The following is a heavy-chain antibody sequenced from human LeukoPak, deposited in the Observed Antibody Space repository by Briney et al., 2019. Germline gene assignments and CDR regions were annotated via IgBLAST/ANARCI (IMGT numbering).Heavy chain of an antibody. D-gene: IGHD3-10*01. CDR3: ARERQDTIIHSGAFDI. CDR1: GFTFSSYF. J-gene: IGHJ3*02. CDR2: IANDGSHT. V-gene: IGHV3-30-3*01. Sequence: GGSLRLSCAASGFTFSSYFMHWVRQAPGKGLEWVADIANDGSHTFYVESVKGRFTISRDNSKNTLYLQMNSLRVEDTAVYFCARERQDTIIHSGAFDIWGQGTMVTVSS.